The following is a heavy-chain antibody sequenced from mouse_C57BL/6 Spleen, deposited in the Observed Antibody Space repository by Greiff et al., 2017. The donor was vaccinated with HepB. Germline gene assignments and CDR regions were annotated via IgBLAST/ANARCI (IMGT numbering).Heavy chain of an antibody. CDR3: AREDTVVPHCDY. J-gene: IGHJ2*01. CDR1: GYTFTSYW. D-gene: IGHD1-1*01. Sequence: VQLQQSGAELVRPGSSGKLSCKASGYTFTSYWMHWVKQRPRQGLEWIGNIDPADSETHYNQKFKDTATLTVEKSSSTAYMEHSSLTSGDSAVYYCAREDTVVPHCDYWGQGTTLTVSS. V-gene: IGHV1-52*01. CDR2: IDPADSET.